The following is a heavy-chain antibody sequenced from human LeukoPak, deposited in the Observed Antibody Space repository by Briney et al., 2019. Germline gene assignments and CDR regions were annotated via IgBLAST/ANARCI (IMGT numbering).Heavy chain of an antibody. CDR3: ARDLKGKFDY. CDR2: ISSSSSYI. J-gene: IGHJ4*02. D-gene: IGHD3-10*01. CDR1: GFAFSSYS. Sequence: PGGSLRLSCAASGFAFSSYSMNWVRQAPGKGLEWVSSISSSSSYIYYADSVKGRFTISRDNAKNSLYLQMNSLRAEDTAVYYCARDLKGKFDYWGQGTLVTVSS. V-gene: IGHV3-21*01.